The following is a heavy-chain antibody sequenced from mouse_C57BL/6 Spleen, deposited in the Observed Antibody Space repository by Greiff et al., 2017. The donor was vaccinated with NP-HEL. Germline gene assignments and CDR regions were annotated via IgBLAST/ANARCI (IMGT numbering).Heavy chain of an antibody. J-gene: IGHJ2*01. Sequence: QVQLKESGPGLVQPSQSLSITCTVSGFSLTSYGVHWVRQSPGKGLEWLGVIWSGGSTDYNAAFISRLSISKDNSKSQVFFKMNSLQADDTAIYYCARTGGTTALYYFDYWGQGTTLTVSS. CDR2: IWSGGST. CDR1: GFSLTSYG. D-gene: IGHD1-2*01. V-gene: IGHV2-2*01. CDR3: ARTGGTTALYYFDY.